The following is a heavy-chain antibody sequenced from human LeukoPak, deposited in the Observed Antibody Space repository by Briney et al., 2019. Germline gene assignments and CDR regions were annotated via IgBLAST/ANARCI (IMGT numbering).Heavy chain of an antibody. CDR1: GGSISSGDYY. CDR3: AGTIFGVVIISRGGYMDV. V-gene: IGHV4-30-4*08. J-gene: IGHJ6*03. D-gene: IGHD3-3*01. Sequence: SQTLSLTCTVSGGSISSGDYYWSWIRQPLGKGLEWIGYIYYSGSTYYNPSLKSRVTISVDTSKNQFSLKLSSVTAADTAVYYCAGTIFGVVIISRGGYMDVWGKGTTVTVSS. CDR2: IYYSGST.